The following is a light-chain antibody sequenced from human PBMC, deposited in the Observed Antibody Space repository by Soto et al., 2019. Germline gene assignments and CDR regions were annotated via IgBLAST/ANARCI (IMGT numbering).Light chain of an antibody. CDR1: GGNVGGYNC. V-gene: IGLV2-14*01. CDR3: SSYTSSSTLV. Sequence: QSVLTQPAPGLGSPGRSFTFSGPETGGNVGGYNCVSWYQQHQGKPPKLMIYDVSNRPSGVSNRFSGSKSGNTASLTISGLQAEDEADYYCSSYTSSSTLVFGGGTQLTVL. J-gene: IGLJ2*01. CDR2: DVS.